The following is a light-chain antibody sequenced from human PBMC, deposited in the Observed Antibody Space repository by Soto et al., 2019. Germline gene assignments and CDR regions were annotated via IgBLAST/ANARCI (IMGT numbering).Light chain of an antibody. V-gene: IGKV1-5*03. CDR1: QSIIIW. Sequence: DIQMTPSPSTLSASVGDRVTITCRASQSIIIWVAWYQQKPGKAPKLLIYKASTLKSGVPSRFSGSGSGTEFTLTISSLQPDDFATYYCQHYNSYSEAFGQGTKVDIK. CDR2: KAS. J-gene: IGKJ1*01. CDR3: QHYNSYSEA.